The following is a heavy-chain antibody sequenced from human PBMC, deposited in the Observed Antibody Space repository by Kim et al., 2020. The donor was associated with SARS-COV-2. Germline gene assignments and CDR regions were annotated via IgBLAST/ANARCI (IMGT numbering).Heavy chain of an antibody. Sequence: ASVKVSCKASGYTFTSYGISWVRQAPGQGLEWMGWISAYHVNTNYAQKLQGRVTMTTDTSTSTAYMELRSLRSDDTAVYYCARDFRQLVYGMDVWGQGTTVTVSS. J-gene: IGHJ6*02. CDR1: GYTFTSYG. CDR2: ISAYHVNT. CDR3: ARDFRQLVYGMDV. V-gene: IGHV1-18*01. D-gene: IGHD6-13*01.